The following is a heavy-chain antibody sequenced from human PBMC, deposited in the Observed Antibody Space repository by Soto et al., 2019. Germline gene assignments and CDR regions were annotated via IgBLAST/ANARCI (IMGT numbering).Heavy chain of an antibody. D-gene: IGHD2-15*01. CDR1: GGSISSYY. Sequence: SETLSLTCTVSGGSISSYYWSWIRQPPGKGLEWIGYIYYSGSTNYNPSLKSRVTISVDTSKNQFSLKPSSVTAADTAVYYCARDRAVVAYAFDIWGQGTMVTVSS. J-gene: IGHJ3*02. CDR2: IYYSGST. V-gene: IGHV4-59*01. CDR3: ARDRAVVAYAFDI.